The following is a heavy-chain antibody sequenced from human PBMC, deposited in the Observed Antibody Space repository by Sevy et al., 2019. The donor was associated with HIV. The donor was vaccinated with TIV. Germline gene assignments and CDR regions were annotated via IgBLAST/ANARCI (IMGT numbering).Heavy chain of an antibody. CDR2: IKQDRSRK. CDR1: GFTFSNYW. J-gene: IGHJ4*02. Sequence: GGSLRRSCAASGFTFSNYWMSWVRQAPGKGLEWVANIKQDRSRKYYVDSVKGRFTISRDTAKNSLFLQMNSLRAEDTAVYYCGTSEVVDWGQGTLVTVSS. V-gene: IGHV3-7*01. D-gene: IGHD2-15*01. CDR3: GTSEVVD.